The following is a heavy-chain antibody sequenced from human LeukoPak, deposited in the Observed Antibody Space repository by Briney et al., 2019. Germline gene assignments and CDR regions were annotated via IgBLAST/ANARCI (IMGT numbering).Heavy chain of an antibody. CDR1: GGSISSYY. D-gene: IGHD3-10*01. V-gene: IGHV4-59*01. J-gene: IGHJ5*02. CDR2: IYYSGST. CDR3: AGFYGSGSSRFGP. Sequence: SETLSLTCTVSGGSISSYYWSWIRQPPGKGLEWIGYIYYSGSTNYNPSLKSRVTISVDTSKNQFSLKLSSVTAADTAVYYCAGFYGSGSSRFGPWGQGTLVTVSS.